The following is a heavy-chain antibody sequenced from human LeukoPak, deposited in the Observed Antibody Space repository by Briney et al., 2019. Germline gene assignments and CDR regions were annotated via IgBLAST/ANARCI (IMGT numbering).Heavy chain of an antibody. J-gene: IGHJ4*02. D-gene: IGHD5/OR15-5a*01. V-gene: IGHV1-2*02. CDR3: ARTSTSPLAY. CDR1: GYTSTAYY. Sequence: ASVKVSCKASGYTSTAYYMHWVRQAPGQGLEWMGWINPNSGGTNYAQKFQGRVTMTRDTSISTAYMELSGLRSDDTAVYYCARTSTSPLAYWGQGTLVTVSS. CDR2: INPNSGGT.